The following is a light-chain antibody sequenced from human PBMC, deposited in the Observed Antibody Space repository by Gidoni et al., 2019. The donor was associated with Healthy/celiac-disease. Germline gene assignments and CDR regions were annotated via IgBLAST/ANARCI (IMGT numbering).Light chain of an antibody. V-gene: IGKV4-1*01. CDR1: QSVLYSSNNKNY. Sequence: DIVMAQSQYSLAVSLGERATINCKSSQSVLYSSNNKNYLAWYQQKPGQPPKLLIYWASTRESGVPDRFSGSGSGTDFTLTISRLQAEDVAVYYCQQYYSTPLTFGGGTKVEIK. CDR2: WAS. CDR3: QQYYSTPLT. J-gene: IGKJ4*01.